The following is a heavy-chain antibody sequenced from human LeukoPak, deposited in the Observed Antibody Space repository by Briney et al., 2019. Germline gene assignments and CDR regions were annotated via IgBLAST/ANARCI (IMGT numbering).Heavy chain of an antibody. Sequence: GGSLRLSCAASGFTVGSNTMSWVRQAPGKGLEWVSIIYSGGSTSYADSVKGRFTISRDNSKDTLYLQMNSLRTEDTAVYYCARGGSYFDISGYYFYWGQGTLVTVSS. D-gene: IGHD3-22*01. CDR3: ARGGSYFDISGYYFY. CDR2: IYSGGST. CDR1: GFTVGSNT. V-gene: IGHV3-66*01. J-gene: IGHJ4*02.